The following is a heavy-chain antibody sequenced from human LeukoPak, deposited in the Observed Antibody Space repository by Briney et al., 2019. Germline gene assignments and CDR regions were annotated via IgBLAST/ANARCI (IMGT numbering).Heavy chain of an antibody. CDR1: GFTFDDYG. Sequence: GGSLRLSCAASGFTFDDYGMSWVRQAPGKGLEWVSAISGSGGSTYYADSVKGRFTISRDNSKNTLYLQMNSLRAEDTAVYYCAKDGAGSQSYCSSTSCYVDYWGQGTLVTVSS. CDR2: ISGSGGST. CDR3: AKDGAGSQSYCSSTSCYVDY. V-gene: IGHV3-23*01. J-gene: IGHJ4*02. D-gene: IGHD2-2*01.